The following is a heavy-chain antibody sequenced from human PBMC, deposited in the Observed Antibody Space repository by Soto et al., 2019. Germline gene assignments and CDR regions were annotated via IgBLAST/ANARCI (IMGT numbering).Heavy chain of an antibody. CDR3: ARIRGEIAAAQTEPRYYMDV. CDR2: IFSNDEK. CDR1: GFSLSNARMG. J-gene: IGHJ6*03. D-gene: IGHD6-13*01. V-gene: IGHV2-26*01. Sequence: SGPTLVNPTETLTLTCTVSGFSLSNARMGVSWIRQPPGKALEWLAHIFSNDEKSYSTSLKSRLTISKDTSKSQVVLTMTNMDPVDTATYYCARIRGEIAAAQTEPRYYMDVWGKGTTVTVSS.